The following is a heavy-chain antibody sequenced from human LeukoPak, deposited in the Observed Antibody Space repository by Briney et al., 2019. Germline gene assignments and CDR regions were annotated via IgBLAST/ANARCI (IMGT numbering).Heavy chain of an antibody. CDR1: GFTFSSYS. D-gene: IGHD4-17*01. CDR3: ARDYGDYVFDY. V-gene: IGHV3-21*01. Sequence: GGSLRLSCAASGFTFSSYSMNWVRQAPGRGLEWVSSISSSSSYIYYADSVKGRFTISRDNAKNSLYLQMNSLRAEDTAVYYCARDYGDYVFDYWGQGTLVTVSS. J-gene: IGHJ4*02. CDR2: ISSSSSYI.